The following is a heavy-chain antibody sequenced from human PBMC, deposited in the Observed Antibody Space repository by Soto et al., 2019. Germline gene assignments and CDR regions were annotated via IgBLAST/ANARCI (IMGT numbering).Heavy chain of an antibody. V-gene: IGHV4-31*03. CDR3: ARAFVLGSKHFDY. CDR1: GGSITSGGFY. Sequence: QVQLQESGPGLVKPSQTLSLICTVSGGSITSGGFYWNWIRQHPGKGLEWIGYIYYSGTTYYNPSLKSRVTMSVETSKTQISLNLRSVTAADTAVYYCARAFVLGSKHFDYWGQGTRVTVSS. J-gene: IGHJ4*02. CDR2: IYYSGTT. D-gene: IGHD3-3*02.